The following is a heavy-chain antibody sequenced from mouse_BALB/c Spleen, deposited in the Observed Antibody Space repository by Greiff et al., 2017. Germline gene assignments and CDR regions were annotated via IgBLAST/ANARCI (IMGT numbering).Heavy chain of an antibody. CDR1: GYAFSSYW. Sequence: QVQLQQSGAELVRPGSSVKISCKASGYAFSSYWMNWVKQRPGQGLEWIGQIYPGDGDTNYNGKFKGKATLTADKSSSTAYMQLSSLTSEDSAVYFCARALTWYFDVWGAGTTVTVSS. V-gene: IGHV1-80*01. D-gene: IGHD2-12*01. CDR3: ARALTWYFDV. CDR2: IYPGDGDT. J-gene: IGHJ1*01.